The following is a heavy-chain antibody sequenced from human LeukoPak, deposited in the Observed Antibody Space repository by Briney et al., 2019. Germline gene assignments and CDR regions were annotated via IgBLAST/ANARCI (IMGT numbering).Heavy chain of an antibody. CDR3: ARDWDYVWGSYRYLYFDY. D-gene: IGHD3-16*02. V-gene: IGHV3-21*01. CDR2: ISSSSSYI. Sequence: GGSLRLSCAASGFTFSSYSMNWVRQAPGKGLEWASSISSSSSYIYYADSVKGRFTISRDNAKNSLYLQMNSLRAEDTAVYYCARDWDYVWGSYRYLYFDYWGQGTLVTVSS. J-gene: IGHJ4*02. CDR1: GFTFSSYS.